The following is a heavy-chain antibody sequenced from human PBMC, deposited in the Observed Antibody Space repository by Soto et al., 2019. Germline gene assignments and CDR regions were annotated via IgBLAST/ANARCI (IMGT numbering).Heavy chain of an antibody. J-gene: IGHJ4*02. CDR1: GFTFGDDA. CDR3: TSTPYYYDSSGYYSYYFDY. D-gene: IGHD3-22*01. V-gene: IGHV3-49*04. Sequence: PVGSLRLSCTASGFTFGDDAMSWVRQAPGKGLEWAGLIRVKAYGGTTEYAASVKGRFTIQRDDSKSIAYLQMNSLKTEATAVYYCTSTPYYYDSSGYYSYYFDYWGQGTLVTVS. CDR2: IRVKAYGGTT.